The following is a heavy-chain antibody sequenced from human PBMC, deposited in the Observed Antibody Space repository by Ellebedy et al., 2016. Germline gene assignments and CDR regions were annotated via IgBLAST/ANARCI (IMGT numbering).Heavy chain of an antibody. CDR3: AKDYSDSPPLDFDY. CDR2: ISGSGGST. Sequence: GGSLRLXXAASGFTFSSYAMSWVRQAPGKGLEWVSAISGSGGSTYYADSVKGRFTISRDNSKNTLYLQMNSLRAEDTAVYYCAKDYSDSPPLDFDYWGQGTLVTVSS. D-gene: IGHD6-13*01. CDR1: GFTFSSYA. J-gene: IGHJ4*02. V-gene: IGHV3-23*01.